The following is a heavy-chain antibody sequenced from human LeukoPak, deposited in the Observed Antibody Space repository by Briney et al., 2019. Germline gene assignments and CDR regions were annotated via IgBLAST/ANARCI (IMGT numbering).Heavy chain of an antibody. D-gene: IGHD3-16*02. CDR3: ARVRGLRDYVWGSYRPDAFDI. CDR2: INPNSGGT. CDR1: GYTFTGYY. Sequence: ASVKVSCKASGYTFTGYYMHWVRQAPGQGLEWMGWINPNSGGTNYAQKFQGRVTMTRDTSISTAYMELSRLRSEDTAVYYCARVRGLRDYVWGSYRPDAFDIWGQGTMVTVSS. J-gene: IGHJ3*02. V-gene: IGHV1-2*02.